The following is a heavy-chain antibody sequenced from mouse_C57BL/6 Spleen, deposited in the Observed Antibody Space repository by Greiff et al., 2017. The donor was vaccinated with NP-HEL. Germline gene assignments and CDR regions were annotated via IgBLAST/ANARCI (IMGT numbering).Heavy chain of an antibody. CDR2: INPNNGGT. V-gene: IGHV1-26*01. CDR3: ARWGGAQALDY. D-gene: IGHD3-2*02. J-gene: IGHJ2*01. CDR1: GYTFTDYY. Sequence: VQLQQSGPELVKPGASVKISCKASGYTFTDYYMNWVKQSHGKSLEWIGDINPNNGGTSYNQKFKGKATLTVDKSSSTAYMELRSLTSEDSAVYYCARWGGAQALDYWGQGTTLTVSS.